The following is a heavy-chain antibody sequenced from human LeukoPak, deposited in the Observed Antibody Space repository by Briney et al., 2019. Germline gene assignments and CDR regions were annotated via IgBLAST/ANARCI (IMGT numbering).Heavy chain of an antibody. CDR3: ASPYDYGDHYLDALHI. CDR1: GDTISSFA. D-gene: IGHD4-17*01. Sequence: ASVKVSCKASGDTISSFAVSWVRQAPGQGLEWMGRIIPLSGTADYAQRYQGRVTISADNSLNTAYLELSSLTSEDTAVYYCASPYDYGDHYLDALHIWGQGTIVTVSS. J-gene: IGHJ3*02. V-gene: IGHV1-69*06. CDR2: IIPLSGTA.